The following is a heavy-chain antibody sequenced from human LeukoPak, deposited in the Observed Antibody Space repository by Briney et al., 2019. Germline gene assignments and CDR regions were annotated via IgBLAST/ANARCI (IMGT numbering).Heavy chain of an antibody. Sequence: GGTLRLSCAASGFTFSSYGMSWVRQAPGKGLEWVSAISGSGGSTYYADSVKGRFTISRDNSKNTLYLQMNSLRAEDTAVYYCAKFLGYDGSGSYDYWGQGTLVTVSS. V-gene: IGHV3-23*01. CDR3: AKFLGYDGSGSYDY. CDR2: ISGSGGST. CDR1: GFTFSSYG. J-gene: IGHJ4*02. D-gene: IGHD3-10*01.